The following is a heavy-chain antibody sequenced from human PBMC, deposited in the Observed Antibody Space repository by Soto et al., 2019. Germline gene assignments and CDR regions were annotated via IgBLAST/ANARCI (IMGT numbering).Heavy chain of an antibody. CDR2: IVVGSGNT. CDR3: AADRPYSSSWYQGDY. CDR1: GFTFTSSA. J-gene: IGHJ4*02. D-gene: IGHD6-13*01. Sequence: QMPLVQSGPEVKKPGTSVKVSCKASGFTFTSSAVQWVRQARGQRLEWIGWIVVGSGNTNYAQKFQERVTITRDMSTSTAYMELSSLRSEDTAVYYCAADRPYSSSWYQGDYWGQGTLVTVSS. V-gene: IGHV1-58*01.